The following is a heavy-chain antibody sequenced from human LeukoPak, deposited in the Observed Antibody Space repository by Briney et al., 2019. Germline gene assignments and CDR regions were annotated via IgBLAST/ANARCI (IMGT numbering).Heavy chain of an antibody. CDR1: GYTFTDHD. J-gene: IGHJ6*02. CDR2: MNPKNGDT. D-gene: IGHD5-18*01. Sequence: ASVKVSCKASGYTFTDHDINWVRQATGQGLEWMGWMNPKNGDTGFAQKFQGRVTMTRNISMSIVFMELSSLRSEDAAVYYCARLRLHSGYRKASSNVHKNYFYYGMDVWGQGTTVTVSS. V-gene: IGHV1-8*01. CDR3: ARLRLHSGYRKASSNVHKNYFYYGMDV.